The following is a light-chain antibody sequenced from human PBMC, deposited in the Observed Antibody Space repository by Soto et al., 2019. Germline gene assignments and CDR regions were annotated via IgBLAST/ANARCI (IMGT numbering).Light chain of an antibody. CDR2: DVN. Sequence: QSALTQPASVSGSPGQSITISCTGTISEIGGYNFISWYQHHPGKAPKLVIYDVNNRPSGISYRFSGSKSGNTASLTISGLQAEDEADYYCASYTRTTTLVFGGGTNVTVL. J-gene: IGLJ2*01. CDR1: ISEIGGYNF. CDR3: ASYTRTTTLV. V-gene: IGLV2-14*01.